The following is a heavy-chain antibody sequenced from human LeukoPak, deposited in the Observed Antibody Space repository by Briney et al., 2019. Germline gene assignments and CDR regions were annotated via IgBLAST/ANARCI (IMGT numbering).Heavy chain of an antibody. CDR1: GGTFSSYA. V-gene: IGHV1-69*13. CDR3: ARDGGTAIRLSPLDY. D-gene: IGHD5-18*01. CDR2: IIPIFGTA. Sequence: ASVKVSCKASGGTFSSYAISWVRQAPGQGLEWMGGIIPIFGTANYAQKFQGRVTITADESTSTAYMELSSLRSEDTPVYYCARDGGTAIRLSPLDYWGQGTLVTVSS. J-gene: IGHJ4*02.